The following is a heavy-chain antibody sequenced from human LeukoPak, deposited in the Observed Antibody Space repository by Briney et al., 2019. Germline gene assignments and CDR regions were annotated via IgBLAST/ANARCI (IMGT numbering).Heavy chain of an antibody. J-gene: IGHJ4*02. Sequence: PGDSLKISCKASGYSFTTYWIGWVRQMPGKGLDWMGILYPGDSETRYSPSFQGQVTMSADKSISTAYLQWNSLKASDTAMYYCARLDRPDILLRPFDYWGQGTLVTVSS. V-gene: IGHV5-51*01. CDR1: GYSFTTYW. CDR2: LYPGDSET. CDR3: ARLDRPDILLRPFDY. D-gene: IGHD5-12*01.